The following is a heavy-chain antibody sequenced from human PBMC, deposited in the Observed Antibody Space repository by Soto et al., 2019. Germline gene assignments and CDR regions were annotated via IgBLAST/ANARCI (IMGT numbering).Heavy chain of an antibody. D-gene: IGHD1-1*01. CDR1: GFTFSAYA. CDR2: IHGGGGAT. J-gene: IGHJ2*01. V-gene: IGHV3-23*01. Sequence: EVQLLESGGGLVQPGGSLRLSCAASGFTFSAYAMGWVRQAPGKGLEWVSTIHGGGGATHYADSVKGRFTISRDDSKNTMYGQMNRLRAEDTSVYYCAKVEGHPLEYWYRDFLGRCTLVTVSS. CDR3: AKVEGHPLEYWYRDF.